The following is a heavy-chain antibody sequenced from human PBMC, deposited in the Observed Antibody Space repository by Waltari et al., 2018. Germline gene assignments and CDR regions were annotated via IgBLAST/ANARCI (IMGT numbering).Heavy chain of an antibody. V-gene: IGHV3-23*04. CDR1: GFTFSSYA. Sequence: EVQLVESGGGLVQPGGSLRLSCAASGFTFSSYAMSWVRQAPGKGLEWVSAISGSGGSTYYADSVKGRFTISRDNSKNTLYLQMNSLRAEDTAVYYCAKVLTYSSSLSNAFDIWGQGTMVTVSS. D-gene: IGHD6-13*01. CDR3: AKVLTYSSSLSNAFDI. J-gene: IGHJ3*02. CDR2: ISGSGGST.